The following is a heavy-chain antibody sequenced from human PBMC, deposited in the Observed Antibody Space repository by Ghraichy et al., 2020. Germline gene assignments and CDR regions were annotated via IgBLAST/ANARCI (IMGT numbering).Heavy chain of an antibody. D-gene: IGHD4-23*01. CDR1: GFTFNAYS. Sequence: GGSLTLSCVGSGFTFNAYSMNWVRQSPGKGLEWVSYITGSSRTKSYADSVKGRFTISRDNARNSLYLQMNSLRDEDTAVYYCARGSTVVRFYYYDGMDVWGQGTTVTVSS. CDR2: ITGSSRTK. CDR3: ARGSTVVRFYYYDGMDV. V-gene: IGHV3-48*02. J-gene: IGHJ6*02.